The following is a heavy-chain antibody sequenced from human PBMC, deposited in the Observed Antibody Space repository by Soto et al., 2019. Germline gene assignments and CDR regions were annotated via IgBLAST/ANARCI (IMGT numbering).Heavy chain of an antibody. CDR3: ARDGIAAAGTIWFDP. V-gene: IGHV4-4*07. Sequence: SETLSLTCTVSGGSISSYYWSWIRQPAGKGLEWIGRIYTSGSTNYNPSLKSRVTMSVDTSKNQFSLKLSSVTAADTAVYYCARDGIAAAGTIWFDPWGQGTLVTVSS. CDR2: IYTSGST. CDR1: GGSISSYY. J-gene: IGHJ5*02. D-gene: IGHD6-13*01.